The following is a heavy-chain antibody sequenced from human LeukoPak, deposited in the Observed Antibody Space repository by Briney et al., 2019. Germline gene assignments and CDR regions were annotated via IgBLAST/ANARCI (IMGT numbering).Heavy chain of an antibody. V-gene: IGHV3-23*01. CDR2: ISGTTSGT. J-gene: IGHJ6*02. D-gene: IGHD2-21*01. CDR1: GFTFSTCA. Sequence: GGSLRLSCAASGFTFSTCAMSWVRQAPGKGLEWVSGISGTTSGTYYADSVKGRSTISRDNSKNTLFLQVNSLRAEDTAVYYCAKGLTDVMTYYYYGMDVWGQGTTVTVSS. CDR3: AKGLTDVMTYYYYGMDV.